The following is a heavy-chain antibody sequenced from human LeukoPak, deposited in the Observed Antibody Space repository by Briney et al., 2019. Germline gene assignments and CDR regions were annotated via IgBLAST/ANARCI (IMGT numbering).Heavy chain of an antibody. CDR3: ARVAAYYYYYMDV. V-gene: IGHV4-39*07. J-gene: IGHJ6*03. CDR1: GGSTSSSSYY. CDR2: IYYSGST. Sequence: SETLSLTCTVSGGSTSSSSYYWGWIRQPPGKGLEWIGSIYYSGSTYYNPSLKSRVTISVDTSKNQFSLKLSSVTAADTAVYYCARVAAYYYYYMDVWGKGTTVTVSS. D-gene: IGHD6-13*01.